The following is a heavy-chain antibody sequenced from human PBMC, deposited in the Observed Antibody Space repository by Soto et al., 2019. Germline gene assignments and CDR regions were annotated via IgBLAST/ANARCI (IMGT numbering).Heavy chain of an antibody. D-gene: IGHD6-13*01. V-gene: IGHV1-69*13. CDR1: GGTFSSYA. Sequence: SVKVSCKASGGTFSSYAISWVRQAPGQGLEWMGGIIPIFGTANYAQKFQGRVTITADESTSTAYMELSSLRSEDTAVYYCAREKQLAYYSYGMDVWGQGTTVTVSS. CDR2: IIPIFGTA. J-gene: IGHJ6*02. CDR3: AREKQLAYYSYGMDV.